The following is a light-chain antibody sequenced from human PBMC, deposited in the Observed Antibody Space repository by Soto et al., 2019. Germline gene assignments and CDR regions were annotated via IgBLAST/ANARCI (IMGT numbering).Light chain of an antibody. CDR1: SSDVGGYNY. CDR3: SSYAGSNNLV. V-gene: IGLV2-8*01. CDR2: DVT. J-gene: IGLJ3*02. Sequence: QSALTQPPSASGSPGQSVTISCTGTSSDVGGYNYVSWYQQHPGKAPKLVIYDVTKRPLGVPDRFSGSKSGNTASLTVAGLQAEDEAEYYCSSYAGSNNLVFGGGTKLTVL.